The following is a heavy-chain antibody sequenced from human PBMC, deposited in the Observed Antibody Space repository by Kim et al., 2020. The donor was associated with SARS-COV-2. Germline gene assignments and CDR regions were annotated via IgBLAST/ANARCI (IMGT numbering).Heavy chain of an antibody. CDR1: GDSMNGHY. CDR2: VYYSGRI. Sequence: SETLSLTCSVSGDSMNGHYWTWIRQPPGKGLEWIGYVYYSGRINYNPSSRSRLTISVDTSKNQFSLKLTSVSAADTAVYYCARIPDISGWPFDYWGQGTLVTVSS. V-gene: IGHV4-59*11. D-gene: IGHD6-19*01. CDR3: ARIPDISGWPFDY. J-gene: IGHJ4*02.